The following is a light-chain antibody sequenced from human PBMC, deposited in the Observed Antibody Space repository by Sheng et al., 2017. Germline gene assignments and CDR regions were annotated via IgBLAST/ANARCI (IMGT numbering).Light chain of an antibody. V-gene: IGLV1-36*01. CDR1: SSNIGNNA. J-gene: IGLJ3*02. CDR2: YDD. CDR3: AAWDDSLNGWV. Sequence: QSVLTQPPSVSEAPRQRVTISCSGSSSNIGNNAVNWYQQFPGKAPKLLIYYDDLVSSGVSDRFSASKSGTSASLAISGLQSEDEADYYCAAWDDSLNGWVFGGGTKLTVL.